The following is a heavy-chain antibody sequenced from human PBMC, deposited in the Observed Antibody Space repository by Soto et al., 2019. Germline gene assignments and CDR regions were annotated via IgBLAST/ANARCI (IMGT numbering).Heavy chain of an antibody. J-gene: IGHJ6*03. CDR2: ISAYNGNT. CDR3: ARVPFRGRCTNGVCYSGDLYYYYYYMDV. V-gene: IGHV1-18*01. D-gene: IGHD2-8*01. Sequence: GASVKVSCKASGYTFTSYGISWVRQAPGQGLEWMGWISAYNGNTNYAQKPQGRVTMTTDTSTSTAYMELRSLRSDDTAVYYCARVPFRGRCTNGVCYSGDLYYYYYYMDVWGKGTTVTVSS. CDR1: GYTFTSYG.